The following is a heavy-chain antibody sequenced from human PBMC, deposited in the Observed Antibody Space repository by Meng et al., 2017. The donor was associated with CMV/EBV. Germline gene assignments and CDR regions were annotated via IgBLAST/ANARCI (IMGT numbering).Heavy chain of an antibody. CDR2: ISSSSSYI. Sequence: GGSLRLSCAASGFTFSSYSMNWVRQAPGKGLEWVSSISSSSSYIYYADSVKGRFTISRDNAKNSLYLQMNSLRVEDTAVYYCARICVTGSACYHFDYWGQGTLVTVSS. CDR1: GFTFSSYS. D-gene: IGHD2-15*01. J-gene: IGHJ4*02. V-gene: IGHV3-21*01. CDR3: ARICVTGSACYHFDY.